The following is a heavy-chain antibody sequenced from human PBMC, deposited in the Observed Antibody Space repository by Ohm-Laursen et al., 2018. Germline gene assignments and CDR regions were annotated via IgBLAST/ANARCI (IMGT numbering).Heavy chain of an antibody. D-gene: IGHD1-14*01. V-gene: IGHV3-23*01. CDR3: AKAHLKNLDY. CDR1: GFTFSNYA. CDR2: ITGDGRNT. Sequence: SLRLSCTASGFTFSNYAMSWVRQAPGKGMEWVSAITGDGRNTYHADSVKGRFTISRDNSENTLYLQMNSLRAEDTAVYYCAKAHLKNLDYWGQGSLVTVSS. J-gene: IGHJ4*02.